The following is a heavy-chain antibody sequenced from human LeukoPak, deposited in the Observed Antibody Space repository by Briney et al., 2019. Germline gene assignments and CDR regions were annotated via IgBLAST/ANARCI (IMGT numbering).Heavy chain of an antibody. CDR1: GYTFTDYY. CDR2: INPKSGGT. CDR3: AKDKVGDDSGLVDY. D-gene: IGHD3-22*01. V-gene: IGHV1-2*06. J-gene: IGHJ4*02. Sequence: ASVKVSCKASGYTFTDYYIHWVRQAPGQGLEWMGRINPKSGGTNYAQKFQGRVTMTRDTSISTAYVEVISLRSDDTAVYYCAKDKVGDDSGLVDYWGQGILVTVSS.